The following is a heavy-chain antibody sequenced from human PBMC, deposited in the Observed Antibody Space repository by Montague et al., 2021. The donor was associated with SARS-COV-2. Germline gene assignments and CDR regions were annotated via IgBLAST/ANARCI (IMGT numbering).Heavy chain of an antibody. V-gene: IGHV4-34*01. J-gene: IGHJ6*03. D-gene: IGHD3-22*01. CDR3: ARGRIEVSMIVVVLTGASYYMDV. Sequence: SDTLSLTCAVYAGSFSGHYWSWISQPAGKGLEWIGEINNSGSTNXNPSLKSRVTISVDTSKNQFSLKLHSVTAADTAVYYCARGRIEVSMIVVVLTGASYYMDVWGKGTTVTVSS. CDR1: AGSFSGHY. CDR2: INNSGST.